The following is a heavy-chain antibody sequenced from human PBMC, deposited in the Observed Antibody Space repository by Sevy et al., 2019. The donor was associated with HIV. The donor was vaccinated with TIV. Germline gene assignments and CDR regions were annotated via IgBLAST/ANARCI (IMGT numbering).Heavy chain of an antibody. V-gene: IGHV4-31*03. CDR2: IYYTGST. CDR3: ARGRLIVARERWFDP. CDR1: GASMRSGTYY. Sequence: SETLSLTCTVSGASMRSGTYYWSWNRQHPGKGLEWVGYIYYTGSTYYNPSLKRRVIISLDASKNQFSLKLSSVTAADTAVYYCARGRLIVARERWFDPWGQGTLVTVSS. J-gene: IGHJ5*02. D-gene: IGHD5-12*01.